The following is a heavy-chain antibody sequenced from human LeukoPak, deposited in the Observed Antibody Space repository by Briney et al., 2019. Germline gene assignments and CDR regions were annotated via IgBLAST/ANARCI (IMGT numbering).Heavy chain of an antibody. CDR1: GGSISSYY. Sequence: SETLSLTCTVSGGSISSYYWGWIRQPPGKGLEWIGYIYYSGSTNYNPSLKSRVTISVDTSKNQFSLKLSSVTAADTAVYYCARSRTPGIAAAGYRGCYFDYWGQGTLVTVSS. J-gene: IGHJ4*02. V-gene: IGHV4-59*01. CDR2: IYYSGST. D-gene: IGHD6-13*01. CDR3: ARSRTPGIAAAGYRGCYFDY.